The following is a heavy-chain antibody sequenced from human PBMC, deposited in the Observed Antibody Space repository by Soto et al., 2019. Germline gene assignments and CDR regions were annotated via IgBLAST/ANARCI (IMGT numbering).Heavy chain of an antibody. V-gene: IGHV1-18*01. J-gene: IGHJ5*02. D-gene: IGHD6-19*01. CDR1: GYTFTSYG. Sequence: ASVKVSCKASGYTFTSYGISWVRQAPGQGLEWMGWINPYNGNTNYAQKLQGRVTMTTGTSTSTAYMELRSLRSDDTAVYYCAREPVAGTWFDPWGQGTLVTSPQ. CDR2: INPYNGNT. CDR3: AREPVAGTWFDP.